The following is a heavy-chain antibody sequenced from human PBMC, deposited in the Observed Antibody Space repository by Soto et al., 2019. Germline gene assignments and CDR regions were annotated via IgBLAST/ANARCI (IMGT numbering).Heavy chain of an antibody. CDR1: GFTFSSYA. CDR3: AKGPHSSGWHYFDY. V-gene: IGHV3-23*04. CDR2: VSGSGGNT. Sequence: EVQLVESGGGLVQPGGSLRLSCAASGFTFSSYAMSWVRQAPGKGLEWVSTVSGSGGNTYYADSVKGRFTISRDNSENTLYLQMISLRAEDMAIYYCAKGPHSSGWHYFDYWGQGTLVTVSS. J-gene: IGHJ4*02. D-gene: IGHD6-19*01.